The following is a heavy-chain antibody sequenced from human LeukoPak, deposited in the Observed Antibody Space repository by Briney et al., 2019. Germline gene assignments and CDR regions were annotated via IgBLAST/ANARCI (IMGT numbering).Heavy chain of an antibody. Sequence: GGSLRLSCAASGFTFSTYNRHWVRQTPDKGLEWVAVIWYDGSNKYYADSVKGRFTISRDNSKNTLYLQMNSLRAEDTAVYYCAKTRDDAFDIWGQATMVTVSS. CDR2: IWYDGSNK. CDR3: AKTRDDAFDI. J-gene: IGHJ3*02. V-gene: IGHV3-33*06. CDR1: GFTFSTYN. D-gene: IGHD5-24*01.